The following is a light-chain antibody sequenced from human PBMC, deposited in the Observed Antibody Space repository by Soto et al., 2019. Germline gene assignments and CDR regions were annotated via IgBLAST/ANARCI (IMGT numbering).Light chain of an antibody. J-gene: IGKJ1*01. Sequence: DIQMTQSPSTLSASVGDRVTITCRASQNINNLLAWYQQKPGKAPNLLIYKASSLESGVPSRFIGSGYGTEFTLTISSLQPEDFATFYCQQYSTSSRAFGQGTKVAIK. V-gene: IGKV1-5*03. CDR3: QQYSTSSRA. CDR1: QNINNL. CDR2: KAS.